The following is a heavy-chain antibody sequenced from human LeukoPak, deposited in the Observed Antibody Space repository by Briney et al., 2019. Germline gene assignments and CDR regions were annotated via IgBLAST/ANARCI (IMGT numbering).Heavy chain of an antibody. CDR2: IGHDGSNK. CDR3: AKARYGSGSCFDY. CDR1: GFTFSSYG. Sequence: GGSLRLSCAASGFTFSSYGIHWVRQAPGKGLKGVAFIGHDGSNKYYADSMKGRFNISRDNSKNTLYLQMNSLGTEDTAVYYCAKARYGSGSCFDYWGQGTLVTVSS. D-gene: IGHD3-10*01. V-gene: IGHV3-30*02. J-gene: IGHJ4*02.